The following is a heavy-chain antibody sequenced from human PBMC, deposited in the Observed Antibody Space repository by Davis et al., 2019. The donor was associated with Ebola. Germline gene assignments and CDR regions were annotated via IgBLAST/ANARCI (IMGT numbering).Heavy chain of an antibody. J-gene: IGHJ2*01. CDR2: IYTGDSDT. V-gene: IGHV5-51*01. Sequence: GRSLRLSCQGSGHSFTSYWIGWVRQMPGKCLEWMGIIYTGDSDTRYSPSFQGQVTISADKSISTAYLQWDSLQASDTAVYYCARLYGPGHYLNWYFNLWGRGTLVTVSS. D-gene: IGHD3-10*01. CDR1: GHSFTSYW. CDR3: ARLYGPGHYLNWYFNL.